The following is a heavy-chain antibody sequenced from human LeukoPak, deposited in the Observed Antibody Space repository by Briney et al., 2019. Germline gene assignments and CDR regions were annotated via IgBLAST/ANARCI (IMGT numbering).Heavy chain of an antibody. Sequence: SETLSLTCTVSGGSISSYYWSWIRQPPGKGLEWIGYIYYSGSTNYNPSLKSRVTISVDTSKNQFSLKLGSVTAADTAVYYCARVRRPYYYDSSGYYEVFDYWGQGTLVTVSS. CDR3: ARVRRPYYYDSSGYYEVFDY. D-gene: IGHD3-22*01. CDR2: IYYSGST. J-gene: IGHJ4*02. CDR1: GGSISSYY. V-gene: IGHV4-59*12.